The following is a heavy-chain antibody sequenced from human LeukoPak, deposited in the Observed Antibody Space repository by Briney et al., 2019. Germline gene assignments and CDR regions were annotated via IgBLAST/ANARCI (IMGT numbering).Heavy chain of an antibody. CDR1: GFTFDDYA. CDR2: ISWNSGSI. CDR3: AKDEDYDILTGYYTQ. Sequence: PGGSLRLSCAASGFTFDDYAMHWVRQAPGKGLEWVSGISWNSGSIGYADSVKGRFTISRDNAKNSLYLQMNSLRAEDTALYYCAKDEDYDILTGYYTQWGQGTLVTVSS. V-gene: IGHV3-9*01. D-gene: IGHD3-9*01. J-gene: IGHJ4*02.